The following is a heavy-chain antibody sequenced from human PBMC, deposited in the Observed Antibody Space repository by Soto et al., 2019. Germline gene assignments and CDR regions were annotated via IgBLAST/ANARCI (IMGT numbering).Heavy chain of an antibody. Sequence: PGESLKLSCKGSGYSFTSYWISWVRQMPGKGLEWMGRIDPSDSYTNYSPSFQGHVTISADKSISTAYLQWSSLKALDTAMYYCSSLPGRYDYDSSGYEYGMDVWGQGTTVTVSS. J-gene: IGHJ6*02. CDR3: SSLPGRYDYDSSGYEYGMDV. CDR1: GYSFTSYW. D-gene: IGHD3-22*01. V-gene: IGHV5-10-1*01. CDR2: IDPSDSYT.